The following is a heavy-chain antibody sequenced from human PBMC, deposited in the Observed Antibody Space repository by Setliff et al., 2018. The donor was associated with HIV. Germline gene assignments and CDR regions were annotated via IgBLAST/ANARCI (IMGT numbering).Heavy chain of an antibody. V-gene: IGHV4-34*01. Sequence: SETLSLTCAVYGGSFSGYYWSWIRQPPGKGLEWIGEINHSGSTNYNPSLKSRVTISVDTSKNQFSLKLGSVTAADTAVYYCARVWRRYYDSSGYYRGNWFDPWGQGTLVTVSS. J-gene: IGHJ5*02. D-gene: IGHD3-22*01. CDR2: INHSGST. CDR3: ARVWRRYYDSSGYYRGNWFDP. CDR1: GGSFSGYY.